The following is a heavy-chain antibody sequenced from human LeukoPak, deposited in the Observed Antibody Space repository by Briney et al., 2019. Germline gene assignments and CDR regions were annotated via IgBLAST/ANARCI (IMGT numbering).Heavy chain of an antibody. CDR1: GYTFTDYY. CDR3: ATARIMITFGGAAPRQDNDY. D-gene: IGHD3-16*01. J-gene: IGHJ4*02. Sequence: ASVKISCKAAGYTFTDYYMHWVQQAPGKGLEWMGLVDPEDGETIYAEKFQGRVTITADTSTDTAYMELSGLRSEDTAVYYCATARIMITFGGAAPRQDNDYWGQGTLVTVSS. V-gene: IGHV1-69-2*01. CDR2: VDPEDGET.